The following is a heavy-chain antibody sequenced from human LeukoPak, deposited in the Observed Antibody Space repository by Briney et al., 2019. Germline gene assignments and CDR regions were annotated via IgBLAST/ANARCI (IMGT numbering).Heavy chain of an antibody. Sequence: SETLSLTCTVSGASITSSNYYWLWLRQPPGRGLEWIGSIYYTGITYYNLSLKSRVTISVDTSKYQCSLRLSSVTAADTAVYYCARGIGYGGNSGDFDYWGQGTLVTVSS. CDR3: ARGIGYGGNSGDFDY. D-gene: IGHD4-23*01. CDR1: GASITSSNYY. CDR2: IYYTGIT. J-gene: IGHJ4*02. V-gene: IGHV4-39*07.